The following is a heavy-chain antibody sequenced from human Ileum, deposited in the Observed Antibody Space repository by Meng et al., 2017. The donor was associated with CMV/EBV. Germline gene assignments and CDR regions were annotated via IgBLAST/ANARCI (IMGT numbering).Heavy chain of an antibody. J-gene: IGHJ4*02. D-gene: IGHD6-19*01. V-gene: IGHV3-74*01. CDR2: INPDGSYT. CDR3: ARGATSGRADY. Sequence: EWQLVESGGCLVQPGGSLRLPCATSGFTFSTFWMHWVRQVPGKGLFWVSRINPDGSYTNYADSVKGRFTMSRDNAKNTLYLQVDSLTAEDTAVYYCARGATSGRADYWGQGTLVTVSS. CDR1: GFTFSTFW.